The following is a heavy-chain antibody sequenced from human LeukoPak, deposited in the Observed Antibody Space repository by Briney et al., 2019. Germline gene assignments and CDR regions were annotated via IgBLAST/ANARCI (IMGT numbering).Heavy chain of an antibody. D-gene: IGHD5-24*01. J-gene: IGHJ4*02. V-gene: IGHV1-3*01. Sequence: ASVKVSCKTSGYTFTKYVIHWVRQAPGQRLEWMGWINAGDGNTKYSQKFQDRVTISRDTSASTAYMELSSLRSEDTAVYYCAGDSRDGYSFHYFDYWGQGTLVTVSS. CDR3: AGDSRDGYSFHYFDY. CDR1: GYTFTKYV. CDR2: INAGDGNT.